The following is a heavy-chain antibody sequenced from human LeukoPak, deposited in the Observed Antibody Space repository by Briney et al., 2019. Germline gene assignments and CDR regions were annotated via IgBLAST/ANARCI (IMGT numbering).Heavy chain of an antibody. Sequence: PGGSLRLSCAASGFTFSSYAMSWVRQAPGKGLEWVSSISSSSSYIYYADSVKGRFTISRDNAKNSLYLQMNSLRAEDTAVYYCARVRSFYYYYMDVWGKGTTVTVSS. V-gene: IGHV3-21*01. D-gene: IGHD3-16*02. CDR3: ARVRSFYYYYMDV. J-gene: IGHJ6*03. CDR1: GFTFSSYA. CDR2: ISSSSSYI.